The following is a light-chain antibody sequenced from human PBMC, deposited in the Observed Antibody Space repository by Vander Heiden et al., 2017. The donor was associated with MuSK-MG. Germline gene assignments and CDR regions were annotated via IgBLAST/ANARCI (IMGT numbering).Light chain of an antibody. J-gene: IGKJ5*01. CDR2: GTS. V-gene: IGKV3-15*01. Sequence: EIIMTQSPATLSVPPGETATLSFRTSQTVITTLAWYHQKPGQAPRLLIYGTSTRAPGVPARFRGTGSGTEFTLTISSLQSEDFGVYYCQHYSNLPPITFGQGTRLEIK. CDR3: QHYSNLPPIT. CDR1: QTVITT.